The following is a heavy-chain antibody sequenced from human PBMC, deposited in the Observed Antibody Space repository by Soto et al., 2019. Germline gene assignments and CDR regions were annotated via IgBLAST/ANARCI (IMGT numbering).Heavy chain of an antibody. J-gene: IGHJ5*02. CDR3: ARDRNWNRRQGFDP. D-gene: IGHD1-1*01. Sequence: ASVKVSCKASGYTFTSYDINWVRQATGQGLEWMGWMNPNSGNTGYAQKFQGRVTMTRNTSISTAYMELRSLRSDDTAVYYCARDRNWNRRQGFDPWGQGTLVTVSS. CDR2: MNPNSGNT. V-gene: IGHV1-8*01. CDR1: GYTFTSYD.